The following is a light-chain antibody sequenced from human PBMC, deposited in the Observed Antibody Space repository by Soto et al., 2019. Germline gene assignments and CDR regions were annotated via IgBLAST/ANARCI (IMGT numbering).Light chain of an antibody. CDR3: SSYTDSSNYV. Sequence: QSALTQVRSVSGSPGQSVTISCTGTSRDIGGYNHVSWYQQHPGKAPKLMIYQVTNRPSGVSNRFSGSRSGNTASLTISGLQAEDEADYYCSSYTDSSNYVFGTGTKVTVL. V-gene: IGLV2-14*01. CDR1: SRDIGGYNH. J-gene: IGLJ1*01. CDR2: QVT.